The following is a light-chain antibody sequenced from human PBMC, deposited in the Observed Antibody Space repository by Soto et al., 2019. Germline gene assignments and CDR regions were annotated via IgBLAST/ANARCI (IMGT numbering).Light chain of an antibody. V-gene: IGKV1-6*01. CDR1: N. CDR2: AGL. J-gene: IGKJ1*01. Sequence: AIQMTQAPPSLAASVGDRVTSNNLGWYQQKPGKAPSLLIYAGLALRSGVPSRFGGSRSGRDFTLTISGLQPEDIGTYYCLQDYDSPWTFGRGTKVEIK. CDR3: LQDYDSPWT.